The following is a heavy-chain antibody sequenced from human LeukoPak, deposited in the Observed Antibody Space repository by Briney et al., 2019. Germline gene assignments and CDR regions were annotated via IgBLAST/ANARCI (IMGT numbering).Heavy chain of an antibody. CDR1: GFTFSDYY. J-gene: IGHJ4*02. D-gene: IGHD6-25*01. CDR3: ARAPRLSDY. Sequence: GGSLRLSCAASGFTFSDYYMSWIRQAPGKGLEWVSYISNSGDTMYYADSVKGRFTISRDNAQNSLYLQMNSLRAEDAAVYYCARAPRLSDYWGQGTLVTVSS. V-gene: IGHV3-11*01. CDR2: ISNSGDTM.